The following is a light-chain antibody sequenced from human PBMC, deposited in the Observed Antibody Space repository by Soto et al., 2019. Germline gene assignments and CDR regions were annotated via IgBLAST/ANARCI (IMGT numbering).Light chain of an antibody. CDR2: DVS. CDR1: SRDVGGYNY. J-gene: IGLJ1*01. V-gene: IGLV2-14*01. CDR3: SSYTSSSKV. Sequence: QSALTQPASVSGSPGQSITISCTGTSRDVGGYNYVSWYQQHPGKAPKLMIYDVSNRPSGVSNRFSGSKSGNTASLTISGLQAEDEADYYCSSYTSSSKVFGTGTKVTVL.